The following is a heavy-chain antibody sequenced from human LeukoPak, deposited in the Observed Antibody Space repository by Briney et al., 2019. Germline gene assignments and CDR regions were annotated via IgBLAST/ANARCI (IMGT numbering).Heavy chain of an antibody. J-gene: IGHJ3*02. CDR2: IYYSGST. CDR3: ARDKVGNSWVDAFDI. CDR1: GGSISSSSYY. D-gene: IGHD1-26*01. V-gene: IGHV4-39*07. Sequence: PSETLSLTCTLSGGSISSSSYYWGWIRQPPGKGLEWIGSIYYSGSTNHNPSLKSRVTISVDTSKNQCSLKLSSVTAADTAVYYCARDKVGNSWVDAFDIWGQGTMVTVSS.